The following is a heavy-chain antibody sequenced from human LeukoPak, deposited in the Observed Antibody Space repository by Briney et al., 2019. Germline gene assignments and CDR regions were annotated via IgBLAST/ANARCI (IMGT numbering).Heavy chain of an antibody. CDR3: ATSSGDRGWYFDL. D-gene: IGHD7-27*01. CDR2: IIPILGIA. Sequence: GSSVKVSCKASGGTFSSYAISWVRQAPGQGLEWMGRIIPILGIANYAQKFQGRVTITADKSTSTAYMELSSLRSEDTAVYYCATSSGDRGWYFDLWGRGTLVTVSS. J-gene: IGHJ2*01. V-gene: IGHV1-69*04. CDR1: GGTFSSYA.